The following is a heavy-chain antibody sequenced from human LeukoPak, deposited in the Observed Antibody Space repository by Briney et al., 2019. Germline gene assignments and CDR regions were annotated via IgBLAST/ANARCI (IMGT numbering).Heavy chain of an antibody. V-gene: IGHV3-33*01. J-gene: IGHJ5*01. CDR1: GFTFSNYG. D-gene: IGHD6-6*01. CDR3: TGSSMAGPAVDS. Sequence: PGGSLRLSCAASGFTFSNYGMHWVRQAPGKGLEWVAVIWYDGSNKYYADSVKGRFTISRDKSKNTLYLQMNSLRAEDTAVYYCTGSSMAGPAVDSLGQGNLVTVSS. CDR2: IWYDGSNK.